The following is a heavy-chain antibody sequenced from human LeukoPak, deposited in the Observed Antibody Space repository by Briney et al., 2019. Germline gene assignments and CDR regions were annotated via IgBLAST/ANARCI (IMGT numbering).Heavy chain of an antibody. J-gene: IGHJ4*02. V-gene: IGHV1-3*01. Sequence: ASVKVSCKTSGYTFASYTMHWLRQAPGQSLEWMGWINGDNGNTKYSEKFQGRVTITRDTSASSAYMELSSLGSEDTAVYYCARSSSGTYHYWGQGTLVTVSS. CDR2: INGDNGNT. CDR1: GYTFASYT. CDR3: ARSSSGTYHY. D-gene: IGHD3-10*01.